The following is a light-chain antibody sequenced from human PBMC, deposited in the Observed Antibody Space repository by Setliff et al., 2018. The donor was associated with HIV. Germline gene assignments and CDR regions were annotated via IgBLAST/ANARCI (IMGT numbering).Light chain of an antibody. J-gene: IGLJ1*01. CDR2: DVS. CDR1: SNDVGAYNT. CDR3: SSYTSSSTDV. V-gene: IGLV2-14*01. Sequence: QSALTQPASVSGSPGQSITISCTGTSNDVGAYNTVYWYQQHPGEAPKLMIYDVSTRPSGVSNRFSGSKSGNTASPTISGLQTEDEADYYCSSYTSSSTDVFGTGTKVTVL.